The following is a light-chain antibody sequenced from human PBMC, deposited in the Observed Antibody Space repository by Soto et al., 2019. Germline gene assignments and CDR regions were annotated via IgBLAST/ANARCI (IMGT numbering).Light chain of an antibody. CDR1: TGAVTSGHY. CDR2: DTG. CDR3: LLWYDPTVV. Sequence: QAVVTQEPSVTVSPGGTVTLTCGSSTGAVTSGHYHYWFQQKPGQAPRTLVYDTGSRHSWTPAPFSGSLLGGKAALTLSGAQPEDDADYYCLLWYDPTVVLVGGTKLTVL. V-gene: IGLV7-46*01. J-gene: IGLJ2*01.